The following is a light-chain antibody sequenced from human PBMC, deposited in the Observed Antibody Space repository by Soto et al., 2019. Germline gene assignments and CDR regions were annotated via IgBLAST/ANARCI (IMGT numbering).Light chain of an antibody. CDR3: SSYTSTTTLV. J-gene: IGLJ1*01. CDR1: SSDVGTYNY. V-gene: IGLV2-14*01. CDR2: EVS. Sequence: QSALTQPASVSGSPGQSITISCTGTSSDVGTYNYVSWYQQHPGKVPKLMIYEVSDRPSGVSNRFSGSKSGNTASLTISGLQAEDEADYYCSSYTSTTTLVFGTGTQLTVL.